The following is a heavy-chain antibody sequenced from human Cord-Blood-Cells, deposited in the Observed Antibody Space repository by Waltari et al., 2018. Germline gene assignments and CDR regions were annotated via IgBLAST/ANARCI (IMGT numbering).Heavy chain of an antibody. V-gene: IGHV3-33*01. CDR1: GFTFSSTD. CDR3: ARGIAALDY. Sequence: QVQLVESGGGVVQPGRSLRLSCAASGFTFSSTDMPWVRQAPGKGLEWVAVIWYDGSNKYYADSVKGRFTISRDNSKNTLYLQMNSLRAEDTAVYYCARGIAALDYWGQGTLVTVSS. CDR2: IWYDGSNK. J-gene: IGHJ4*02. D-gene: IGHD6-6*01.